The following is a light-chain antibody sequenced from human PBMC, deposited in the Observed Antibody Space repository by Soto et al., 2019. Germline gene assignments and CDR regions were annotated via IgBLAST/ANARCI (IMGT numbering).Light chain of an antibody. J-gene: IGKJ5*01. CDR3: LQRYNWPPVT. Sequence: EIVSTQSPAILSCDPGEIATLSCRAGQSVTNYLDWYQQKPGQAPRLLIYGASNRATGVPARFSGSGSGTDFTLTISSLEPEYFAVYFCLQRYNWPPVTVGQGTRLEIK. CDR2: GAS. V-gene: IGKV3-11*01. CDR1: QSVTNY.